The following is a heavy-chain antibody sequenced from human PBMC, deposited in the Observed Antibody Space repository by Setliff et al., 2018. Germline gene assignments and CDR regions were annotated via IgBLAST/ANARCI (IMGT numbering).Heavy chain of an antibody. CDR1: GFTYKNDW. CDR3: ARHDTTWPGVIDS. V-gene: IGHV3-7*03. J-gene: IGHJ4*02. Sequence: PGGSLRLSCGASGFTYKNDWVSWVRQAPGKGLEWLASINPDGSEKYYVDSVKGRFTISRDNAKNSLYLQMSSLRAGDTAVYYCARHDTTWPGVIDSWGQGTLVTVSS. CDR2: INPDGSEK. D-gene: IGHD2-21*01.